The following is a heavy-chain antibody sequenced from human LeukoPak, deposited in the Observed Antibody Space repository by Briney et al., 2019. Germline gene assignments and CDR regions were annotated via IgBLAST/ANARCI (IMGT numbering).Heavy chain of an antibody. CDR2: INHSGST. D-gene: IGHD5-18*01. V-gene: IGHV4-34*01. CDR3: ARGPLMHSYGYRYYYYGMDV. CDR1: GGSFSGYY. Sequence: PSETLSLTCAVYGGSFSGYYWSWIRQPPGKGLGWIGEINHSGSTNYNPSLKSRVTISVDTSKNQFSLKLSSVTAADTAVYYCARGPLMHSYGYRYYYYGMDVWGKGTTVTVSS. J-gene: IGHJ6*04.